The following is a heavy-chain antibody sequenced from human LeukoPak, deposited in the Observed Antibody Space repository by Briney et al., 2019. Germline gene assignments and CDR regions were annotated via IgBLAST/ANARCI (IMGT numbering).Heavy chain of an antibody. CDR1: GFTFSSYS. V-gene: IGHV3-21*01. Sequence: KTGGSLRLSCAASGFTFSSYSMNWVRQAPGKGLEWVSSISSGSSYIYYADSVKGRFTISRDNAKNSLYLQMNSLRAEDTAVYYCARDAYSERDFDHWGQGTLVTVSS. D-gene: IGHD1-1*01. CDR3: ARDAYSERDFDH. J-gene: IGHJ4*02. CDR2: ISSGSSYI.